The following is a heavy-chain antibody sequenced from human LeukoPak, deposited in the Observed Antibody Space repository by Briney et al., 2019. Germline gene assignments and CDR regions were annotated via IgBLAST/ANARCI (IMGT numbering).Heavy chain of an antibody. CDR1: GFTFSSYA. V-gene: IGHV3-23*01. Sequence: GGSLRLSCAASGFTFSSYAMSWVRQAPGKGLEXVSAISGSGGSTYYADSVKGRFTISRDNSKNTLYLQMNSLRAEDTAVYYCAKGVLPYCSSTGCYNPLGYWGQGTLVTVSS. D-gene: IGHD2-2*02. J-gene: IGHJ4*02. CDR2: ISGSGGST. CDR3: AKGVLPYCSSTGCYNPLGY.